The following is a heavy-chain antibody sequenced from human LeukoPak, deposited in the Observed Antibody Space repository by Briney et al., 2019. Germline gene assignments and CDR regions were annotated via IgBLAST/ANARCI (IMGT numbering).Heavy chain of an antibody. CDR2: IYHSGST. J-gene: IGHJ4*02. D-gene: IGHD1-1*01. Sequence: SETLSLTCTVSGGSISSGGYYWRWIRQPPGKGLEWIGYIYHSGSTYYNPSLKSRVTISVDRSKNQFSLKLSSVTAADTAVYYCATVQLDYYFDYWAREPWSPSPQ. V-gene: IGHV4-30-2*01. CDR1: GGSISSGGYY. CDR3: ATVQLDYYFDY.